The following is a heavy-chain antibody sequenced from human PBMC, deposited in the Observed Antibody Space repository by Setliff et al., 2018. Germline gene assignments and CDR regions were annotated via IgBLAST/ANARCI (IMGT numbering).Heavy chain of an antibody. J-gene: IGHJ4*02. Sequence: GGSLRLSCGASGFTFFNHAMHWVRQTPGKGLEWVAMIWSDGINKYYGASVKGRFTVSRDNSKKMVYLEMNTLGAEDTALYYCVTDPPGSGWSFDSWGQGAPVTVSS. D-gene: IGHD6-19*01. V-gene: IGHV3-33*03. CDR1: GFTFFNHA. CDR3: VTDPPGSGWSFDS. CDR2: IWSDGINK.